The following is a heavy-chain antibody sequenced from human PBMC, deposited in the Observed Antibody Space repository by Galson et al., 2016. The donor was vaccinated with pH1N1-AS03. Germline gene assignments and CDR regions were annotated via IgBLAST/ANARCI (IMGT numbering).Heavy chain of an antibody. Sequence: SVKVSCKASGYSFSAYYIHWVRQAPGQGLEWMGWINPSSGGADYARKSQGRVTMTRDTSISTVYMELSGLRSDDTAVYYCARGARDSSGYYLRGFHYWGQGTLVTVSS. CDR1: GYSFSAYY. J-gene: IGHJ4*02. CDR3: ARGARDSSGYYLRGFHY. D-gene: IGHD3-22*01. V-gene: IGHV1-2*02. CDR2: INPSSGGA.